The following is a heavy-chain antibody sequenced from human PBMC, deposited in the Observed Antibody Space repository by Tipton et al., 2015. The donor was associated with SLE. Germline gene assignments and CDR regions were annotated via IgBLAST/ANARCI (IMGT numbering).Heavy chain of an antibody. CDR1: GGTFSGNY. J-gene: IGHJ4*02. D-gene: IGHD2-21*01. Sequence: LRLSCAVSGGTFSGNYWTWIRQSPGKGLDWIGEINHSGDTNYKPSLESRVTISLDMSKRQFSLKLTSVTAADTAVYYCAKRGADCFAANCGFDDWGQGTRVTVSS. V-gene: IGHV4-34*08. CDR2: INHSGDT. CDR3: AKRGADCFAANCGFDD.